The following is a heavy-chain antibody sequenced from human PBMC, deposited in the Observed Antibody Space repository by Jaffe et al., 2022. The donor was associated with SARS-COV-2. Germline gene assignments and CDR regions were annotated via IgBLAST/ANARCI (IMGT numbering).Heavy chain of an antibody. D-gene: IGHD6-19*01. J-gene: IGHJ4*02. Sequence: EVQLLESGGGLVQPGESLRLSCAASGFTFSNYVMSWVRQAPGKGLEWVSAVSGSGGSTYYADSVKGRFTISRDNSKNTLYLQMNNLRAEDTALYYCARGEGSGWSSWYYWGQGTLVTVSS. CDR2: VSGSGGST. CDR1: GFTFSNYV. V-gene: IGHV3-23*01. CDR3: ARGEGSGWSSWYY.